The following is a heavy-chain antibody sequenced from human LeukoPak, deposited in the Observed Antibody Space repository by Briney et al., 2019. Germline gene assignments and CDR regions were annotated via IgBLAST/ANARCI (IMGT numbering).Heavy chain of an antibody. CDR1: GFSFSDHW. CDR2: IKKDGSEQ. Sequence: GGSLRLSCIASGFSFSDHWVNWFRQAPGKRLEWVATIKKDGSEQYYVDSMKGRFTISRDNAKNSVYLQINSLRAEDTAVYYCARDLGWLQSDYWGQGTLVTVSS. J-gene: IGHJ4*02. CDR3: ARDLGWLQSDY. V-gene: IGHV3-7*01. D-gene: IGHD5-24*01.